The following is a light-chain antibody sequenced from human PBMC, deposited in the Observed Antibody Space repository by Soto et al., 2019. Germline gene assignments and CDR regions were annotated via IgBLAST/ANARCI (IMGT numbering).Light chain of an antibody. J-gene: IGLJ2*01. Sequence: QSVLTQPPSVSVAPGQRVTIFCSGSSSTIGNNYVSWYQQLPGTAPILLIYDNYYRPSGIPDRFSGSKSGTSATLVITGVQTGDEADYYCGTWDSNLDNGVVFGGGTKLTVL. CDR2: DNY. CDR1: SSTIGNNY. V-gene: IGLV1-51*01. CDR3: GTWDSNLDNGVV.